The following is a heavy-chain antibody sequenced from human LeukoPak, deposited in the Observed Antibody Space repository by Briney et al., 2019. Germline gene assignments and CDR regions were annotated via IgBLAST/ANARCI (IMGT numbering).Heavy chain of an antibody. CDR2: ISAHNGNT. Sequence: GASVKVSCKASGYTFTSYGISWVRQAPGQGLEWMGWISAHNGNTNYAQKFQGRVTMTTDTSTSTAYMDLASLRSDDTAVYYCARDRYFLNVVATTDGFDIWGQGTMVTVSS. D-gene: IGHD5-12*01. CDR3: ARDRYFLNVVATTDGFDI. V-gene: IGHV1-18*01. CDR1: GYTFTSYG. J-gene: IGHJ3*02.